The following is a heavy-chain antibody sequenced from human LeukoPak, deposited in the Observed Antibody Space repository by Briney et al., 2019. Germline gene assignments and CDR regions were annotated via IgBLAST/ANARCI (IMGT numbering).Heavy chain of an antibody. J-gene: IGHJ6*02. D-gene: IGHD2-15*01. CDR3: ARGGSVVAATPNYGMDV. V-gene: IGHV1-69*04. CDR1: VGTFSSYA. Sequence: GASVNVSCKSSVGTFSSYAISWVRQAPGQGLEWMGRIIPILGIANYAQKFQGRVTITADKSTSTAYMELSSLRSEDTAVYYCARGGSVVAATPNYGMDVWGQGTTVTVSS. CDR2: IIPILGIA.